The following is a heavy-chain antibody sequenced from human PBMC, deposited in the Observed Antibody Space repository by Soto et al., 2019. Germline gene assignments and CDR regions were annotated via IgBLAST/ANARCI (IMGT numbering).Heavy chain of an antibody. CDR3: ARVGGVRGYHYVDAFDY. CDR2: ISVYSGDT. V-gene: IGHV1-18*01. J-gene: IGHJ4*02. D-gene: IGHD4-17*01. CDR1: GYTFTNYG. Sequence: QVQLVQSGAEVKKPGASVKVSCKTSGYTFTNYGINWVRQAPGQGLEWMGWISVYSGDTNYAQKFQGRVSMTTDTSPGTAYMELWSLKSDDTAVYYCARVGGVRGYHYVDAFDYWGQGSLVSVSA.